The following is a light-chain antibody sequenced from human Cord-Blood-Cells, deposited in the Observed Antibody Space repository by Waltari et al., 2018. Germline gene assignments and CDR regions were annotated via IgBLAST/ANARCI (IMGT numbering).Light chain of an antibody. CDR1: QSVSSSY. Sequence: EIVLTQSPGTLSLSPGESATLSCRASQSVSSSYLAWYQQKPGQAPRLLIFGASSRATGIPDMFSGSGSGTAFTLTISRLEPEEFAVYYCQQYGSSPLTFGGGTKVEIK. V-gene: IGKV3-20*01. CDR3: QQYGSSPLT. CDR2: GAS. J-gene: IGKJ4*01.